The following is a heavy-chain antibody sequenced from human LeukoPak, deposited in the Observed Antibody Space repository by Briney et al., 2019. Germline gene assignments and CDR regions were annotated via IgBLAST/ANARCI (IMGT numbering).Heavy chain of an antibody. V-gene: IGHV4-30-4*01. CDR2: IYYSGST. CDR1: GGSISSGDYY. Sequence: SETLSLTCTVSGGSISSGDYYWSWIRQPPGKGLEWIRYIYYSGSTYYNPSLKSRVTISVDTSKNQFSLKLSSVTAADTAVYYCARAIVDTATNFDYWGQGTLVTVSS. CDR3: ARAIVDTATNFDY. D-gene: IGHD5-18*01. J-gene: IGHJ4*02.